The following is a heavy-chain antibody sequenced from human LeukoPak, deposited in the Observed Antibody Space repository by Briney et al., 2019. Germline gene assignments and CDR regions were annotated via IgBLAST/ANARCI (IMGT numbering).Heavy chain of an antibody. CDR1: GGSFSGYY. J-gene: IGHJ6*03. D-gene: IGHD3-10*01. CDR3: ARGGVYGSGSYYSGYYYYMDV. CDR2: INHSGST. Sequence: SETLSLTCAVYGGSFSGYYWSWIRRPPGKGLEWIGEINHSGSTNYNPSLKSRVTISVDTSKNQFSLKLSSVTAADTAVYYCARGGVYGSGSYYSGYYYYMDVWGKGTTVTVSS. V-gene: IGHV4-34*01.